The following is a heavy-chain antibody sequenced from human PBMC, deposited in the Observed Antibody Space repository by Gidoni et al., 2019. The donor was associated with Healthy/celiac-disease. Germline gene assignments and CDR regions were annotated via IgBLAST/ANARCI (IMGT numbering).Heavy chain of an antibody. D-gene: IGHD4-17*01. Sequence: QVQLVESGGGVVQPGRSLRLSCAASGFTFSSYAMHWVRQAPGKGLEWVAVISYDGSNKYYADSVKGRFTISRDNSKNTLYLQMNSLRAEDTAVYYCARETVTTRYFDLWGRGTLVTVSS. J-gene: IGHJ2*01. V-gene: IGHV3-30*01. CDR3: ARETVTTRYFDL. CDR1: GFTFSSYA. CDR2: ISYDGSNK.